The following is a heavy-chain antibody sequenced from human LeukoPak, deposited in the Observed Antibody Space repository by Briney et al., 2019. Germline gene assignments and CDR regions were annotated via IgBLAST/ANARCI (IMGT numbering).Heavy chain of an antibody. CDR3: ARARYCSGGSCYAEY. D-gene: IGHD2-15*01. J-gene: IGHJ4*02. Sequence: GESLKISCKGSGYSFTNYWIGWVRQMPGKGLEGMGIIYPGDSDTRYSPSSQGQVTISADKSIGTAYLQWSSLKASDTAMYYCARARYCSGGSCYAEYWGQGTLVTVSS. CDR1: GYSFTNYW. V-gene: IGHV5-51*01. CDR2: IYPGDSDT.